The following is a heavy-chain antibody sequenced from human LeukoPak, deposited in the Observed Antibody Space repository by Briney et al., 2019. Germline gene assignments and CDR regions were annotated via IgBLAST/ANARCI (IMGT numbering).Heavy chain of an antibody. CDR3: AKSYGDYSLDY. J-gene: IGHJ4*02. CDR1: GFTFSSYG. Sequence: SGGSLRLSCAASGFTFSSYGMHWVRQAPGKGLEWVAVISYDGSNKYYADSVKGRFTISSDNSKNTLYLQMNSLRAEDTAVYYCAKSYGDYSLDYWGQGTLVTVSS. D-gene: IGHD4-17*01. CDR2: ISYDGSNK. V-gene: IGHV3-30*18.